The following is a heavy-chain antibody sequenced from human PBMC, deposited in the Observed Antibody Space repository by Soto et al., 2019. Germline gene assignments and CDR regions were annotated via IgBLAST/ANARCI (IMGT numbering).Heavy chain of an antibody. V-gene: IGHV4-34*01. CDR1: GGSFSGYY. CDR3: ARAGDNSGYSDY. Sequence: SSETLSLTCAVYGGSFSGYYWSWIRQPPGKGLEWIGEINHRGRTNYNPSLKSRVTISVDTSKNQFSLKLNSVTAADTAVYCCARAGDNSGYSDYWGQGILVTVSS. D-gene: IGHD3-22*01. CDR2: INHRGRT. J-gene: IGHJ4*02.